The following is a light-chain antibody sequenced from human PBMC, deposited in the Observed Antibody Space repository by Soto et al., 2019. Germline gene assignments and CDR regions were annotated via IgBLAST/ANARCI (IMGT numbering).Light chain of an antibody. CDR3: SSHTSSGTYVV. V-gene: IGLV2-18*02. CDR1: SSDVGTNNR. Sequence: QSALTQPPSVSGSPGQSVTISCTGTSSDVGTNNRVSWYQQPPGTAPKLMIYEVTNRPSGVPDRFSGSKSGNTASLTISGLQAEDEADYYCSSHTSSGTYVVFGGGTKLTVL. J-gene: IGLJ2*01. CDR2: EVT.